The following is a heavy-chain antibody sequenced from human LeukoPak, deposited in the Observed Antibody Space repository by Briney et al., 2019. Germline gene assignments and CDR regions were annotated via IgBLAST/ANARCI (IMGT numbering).Heavy chain of an antibody. D-gene: IGHD3-10*01. V-gene: IGHV4-30-4*01. CDR3: ARYFGYGSGSYYLDS. CDR1: IGSISTGHYY. J-gene: IGHJ4*02. Sequence: SQTLSLTCTVSIGSISTGHYYWHSIRQPPAKGRELLEQIYYTGITYNNTSLKSRVSMSVDTSKKQFCLNLSSVTAPDTAVYYCARYFGYGSGSYYLDSWGQGTLVTVSS. CDR2: IYYTGIT.